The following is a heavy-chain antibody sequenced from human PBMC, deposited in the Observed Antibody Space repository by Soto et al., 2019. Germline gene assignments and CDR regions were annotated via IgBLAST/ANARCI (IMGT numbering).Heavy chain of an antibody. CDR3: AKEELRYFAWLLPPDAFDI. D-gene: IGHD3-9*01. CDR1: GFTFSSYA. V-gene: IGHV3-23*01. CDR2: ISGSGGST. Sequence: EVQLLESGGGLVQPGGSLRLSCAASGFTFSSYAMSWVRQAPGKGLEWVSAISGSGGSTYYADSVKGRFTISRDNSKNPLYLQMNSLRAEDTAVYYCAKEELRYFAWLLPPDAFDIWGQGTMVTVSS. J-gene: IGHJ3*02.